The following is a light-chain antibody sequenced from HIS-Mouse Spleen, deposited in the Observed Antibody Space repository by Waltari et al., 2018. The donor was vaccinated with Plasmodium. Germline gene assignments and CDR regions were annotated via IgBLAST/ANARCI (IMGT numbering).Light chain of an antibody. Sequence: QSALTQPRSVSGSPGPSVTISCTGPSSDVGGYNYVSWYQQHPGKAPKLMIYDVSKRPSGVTDLLSGSKSGNTASLTISGLQDEDEADYYCCSYAGSYTFVFGTGTKVTGL. CDR2: DVS. CDR3: CSYAGSYTFV. CDR1: SSDVGGYNY. J-gene: IGLJ1*01. V-gene: IGLV2-11*01.